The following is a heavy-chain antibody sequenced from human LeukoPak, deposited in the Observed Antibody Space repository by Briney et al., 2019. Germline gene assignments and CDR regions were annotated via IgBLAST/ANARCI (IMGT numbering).Heavy chain of an antibody. CDR3: VQWLEYYFDY. V-gene: IGHV3-30*02. CDR1: GFTISSYG. D-gene: IGHD6-19*01. J-gene: IGHJ4*02. CDR2: IRYDGSNK. Sequence: GGSLRLFCAASGFTISSYGMHWVRQAPGKGLEWVAFIRYDGSNKYYADSVKGRFTISRDNSKNTLYLQMTSLRAEDTAVYYCVQWLEYYFDYWGQGTLVTVSS.